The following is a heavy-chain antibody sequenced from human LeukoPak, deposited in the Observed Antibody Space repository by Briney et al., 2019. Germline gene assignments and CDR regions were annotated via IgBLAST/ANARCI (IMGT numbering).Heavy chain of an antibody. CDR2: INHSGST. CDR1: GGSFSGYY. CDR3: ARGWVERGYYYYYMDV. V-gene: IGHV4-34*01. D-gene: IGHD3-16*01. Sequence: SETLSLTCAVYGGSFSGYYWSWIRQPPGKGLEWIGEINHSGSTNYNPSLKSRVTISVDTSKNQFSLKLSSVTAADTAVYYCARGWVERGYYYYYMDVWGKGTTVTVSS. J-gene: IGHJ6*03.